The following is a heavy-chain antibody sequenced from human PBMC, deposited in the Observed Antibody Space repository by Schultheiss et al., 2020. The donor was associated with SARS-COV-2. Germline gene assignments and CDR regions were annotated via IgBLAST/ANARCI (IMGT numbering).Heavy chain of an antibody. Sequence: GESLKISCAASGFTFSSYEMNWVRQAPGKGLEWVAVIWYDGSNKYYADSVKGRFTISRDNAKNSLYLQMNSLRAEDTAVYYCARRTGTIFGVVIADAFDIWGQGTMVTVSS. D-gene: IGHD3-3*01. CDR2: IWYDGSNK. CDR1: GFTFSSYE. CDR3: ARRTGTIFGVVIADAFDI. V-gene: IGHV3-33*08. J-gene: IGHJ3*02.